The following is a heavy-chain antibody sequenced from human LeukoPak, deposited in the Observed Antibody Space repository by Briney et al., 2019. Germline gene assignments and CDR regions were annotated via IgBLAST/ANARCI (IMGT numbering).Heavy chain of an antibody. D-gene: IGHD6-19*01. Sequence: GGSLRLSCAASGFTFSSYGMHWVRQTPGKGLEWVAFIRYDGSNKYYADSVKGRFTISRDNAKNTVYLQMNSLRAEDTAVYYCARGGAVAGTFDYWGQGTLVTVSS. CDR3: ARGGAVAGTFDY. V-gene: IGHV3-30*02. CDR1: GFTFSSYG. J-gene: IGHJ4*02. CDR2: IRYDGSNK.